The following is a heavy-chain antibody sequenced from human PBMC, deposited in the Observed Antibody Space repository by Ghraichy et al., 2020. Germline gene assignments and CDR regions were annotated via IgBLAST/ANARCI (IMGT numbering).Heavy chain of an antibody. CDR1: GFTFSSYG. CDR2: IRYDGSNK. D-gene: IGHD4-11*01. J-gene: IGHJ4*02. Sequence: GGSLRLSCAASGFTFSSYGMHWVRQAPGKGLEWVAFIRYDGSNKYYADSVKGRFTISRDSSKNTLYLQMNSLRAEDTAVYYCAKVHDYSSIPDYWGQGTLVTVSS. CDR3: AKVHDYSSIPDY. V-gene: IGHV3-30*02.